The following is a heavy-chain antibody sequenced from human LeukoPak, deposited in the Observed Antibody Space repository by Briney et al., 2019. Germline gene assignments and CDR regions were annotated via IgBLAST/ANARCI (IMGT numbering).Heavy chain of an antibody. CDR1: GYTFTSYA. V-gene: IGHV1-3*01. CDR2: INAGNGNT. Sequence: ASVKVSCKASGYTFTSYAMHWVRQAPGQRLEWMGWINAGNGNTKYSQKFQGRDTITRDTSASTAYMELSSLRSEDTAAYYCARLSSGYYDSSGDLDYWGQGTLVTVSS. D-gene: IGHD3-22*01. J-gene: IGHJ4*02. CDR3: ARLSSGYYDSSGDLDY.